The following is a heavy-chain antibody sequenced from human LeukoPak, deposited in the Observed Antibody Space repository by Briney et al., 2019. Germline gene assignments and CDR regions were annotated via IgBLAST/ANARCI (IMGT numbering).Heavy chain of an antibody. Sequence: GSLRLSCAASGFTVSNNYMSWVRQPPGKGLEWIGSIYYSGSTYYNPSLKSRVTISVDTSKNQFSLKLSSVTAADTAVYYCARFRSGGSFGDYWGQGTLVTVSS. CDR2: IYYSGST. CDR1: GFTVSNNY. V-gene: IGHV4-39*01. J-gene: IGHJ4*02. D-gene: IGHD2-15*01. CDR3: ARFRSGGSFGDY.